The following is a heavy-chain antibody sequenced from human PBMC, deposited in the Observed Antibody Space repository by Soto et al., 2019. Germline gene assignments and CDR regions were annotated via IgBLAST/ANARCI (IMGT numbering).Heavy chain of an antibody. CDR2: ISGSGGST. V-gene: IGHV3-23*01. CDR1: GFTFSSYA. J-gene: IGHJ4*02. Sequence: GGSLRLSCAASGFTFSSYAMSWVRRAPGKGLEWVSAISGSGGSTYYADSVKGRFTISRDNSKNTLYLQMNSLRAEDTAVYYCAKDRGVSSFRYFDYWGQGTLVTVSS. D-gene: IGHD3-10*01. CDR3: AKDRGVSSFRYFDY.